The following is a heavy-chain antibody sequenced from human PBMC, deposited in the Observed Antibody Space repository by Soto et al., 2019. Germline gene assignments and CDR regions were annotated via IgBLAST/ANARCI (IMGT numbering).Heavy chain of an antibody. CDR2: IYYSGSP. J-gene: IGHJ2*01. Sequence: PETLSLTCTVSGGSISSYYWSWIRQPPGKGLEWIGYIYYSGSPNYSPSLESRVTISEDTSKNQFSLKLSSVTAADTALYYTARRRAEYTGRYFDLWRPVTLVPVSP. CDR3: ARRRAEYTGRYFDL. V-gene: IGHV4-59*01. CDR1: GGSISSYY. D-gene: IGHD1-26*01.